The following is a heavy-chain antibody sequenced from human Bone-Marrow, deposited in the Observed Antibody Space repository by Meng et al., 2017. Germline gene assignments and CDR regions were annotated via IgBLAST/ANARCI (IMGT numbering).Heavy chain of an antibody. V-gene: IGHV3-53*02. CDR1: GFTVSSKY. CDR3: ATGETRYWFDP. CDR2: MYSGGDT. Sequence: VKLVETGGGLVQPGGSLRLSCAASGFTVSSKYMSWVRQSPGKGLEWVSVMYSGGDTHYTDSVKGRFTISRDNSKNTLYLQMNNLRAEDTAVYYCATGETRYWFDPWGQGTLVTVSS. D-gene: IGHD1-26*01. J-gene: IGHJ5*02.